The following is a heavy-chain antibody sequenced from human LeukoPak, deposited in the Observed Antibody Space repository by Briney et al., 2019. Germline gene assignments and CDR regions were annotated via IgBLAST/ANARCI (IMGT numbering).Heavy chain of an antibody. CDR3: ARAGGSYSSGWPPRFWFDP. Sequence: ASVKVSCKASGYTFTGYYMHWVRQAPGQGLEWMGWINPNSGGTNYAQKFQGRVTMTRDTSISTAYMELSRLRSDDTAVYYCARAGGSYSSGWPPRFWFDPWGQGTLVTVSS. J-gene: IGHJ5*02. CDR2: INPNSGGT. D-gene: IGHD6-19*01. V-gene: IGHV1-2*02. CDR1: GYTFTGYY.